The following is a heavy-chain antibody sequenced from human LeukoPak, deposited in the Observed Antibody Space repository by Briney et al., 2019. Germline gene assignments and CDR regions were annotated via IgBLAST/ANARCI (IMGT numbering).Heavy chain of an antibody. CDR2: INHSGGT. Sequence: PSETLSLTCAVYGGSFSGYYWSWIRQPPGKGLEWIGEINHSGGTNNNPSLKSRGTISVDTSKNQFSLKLTSVTPEDTAVYYCARDIAVAGRDDAFDIWGQGTMVTVSS. CDR1: GGSFSGYY. CDR3: ARDIAVAGRDDAFDI. V-gene: IGHV4-34*04. J-gene: IGHJ3*02. D-gene: IGHD6-19*01.